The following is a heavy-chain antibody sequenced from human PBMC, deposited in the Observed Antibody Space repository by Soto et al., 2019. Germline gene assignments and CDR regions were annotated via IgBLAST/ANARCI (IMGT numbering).Heavy chain of an antibody. Sequence: GGSLRLSCAASGFTFSDYYMSWIRQAPGKGLEWVSYISSSGSTIYYADSVKGRFTISRDNAKNSLYLQMNSLRAEDTAVYYCARANAVDYYDFWSGYYTLHAFDIWGQGTTVTVSS. CDR2: ISSSGSTI. D-gene: IGHD3-3*01. CDR3: ARANAVDYYDFWSGYYTLHAFDI. V-gene: IGHV3-11*01. CDR1: GFTFSDYY. J-gene: IGHJ3*02.